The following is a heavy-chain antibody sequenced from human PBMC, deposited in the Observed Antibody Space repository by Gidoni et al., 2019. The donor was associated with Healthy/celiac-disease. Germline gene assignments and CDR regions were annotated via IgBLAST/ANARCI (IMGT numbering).Heavy chain of an antibody. D-gene: IGHD2-2*01. V-gene: IGHV4-34*01. J-gene: IGHJ5*02. CDR1: GGSFSGYY. Sequence: QVQLQQWGAGLLKPSETLSLTCAVYGGSFSGYYWSWIRQPPGKGLEWIGEINHSGSTNYNPSLKSRVTISVDTSKNQFSLKLSSVTAADTAVYYCARGGLAYRSTSPNWFDPWGQGTLVTVSS. CDR2: INHSGST. CDR3: ARGGLAYRSTSPNWFDP.